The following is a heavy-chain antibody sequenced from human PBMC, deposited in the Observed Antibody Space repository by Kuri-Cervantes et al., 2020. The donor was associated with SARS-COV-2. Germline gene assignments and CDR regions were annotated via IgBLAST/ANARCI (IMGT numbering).Heavy chain of an antibody. J-gene: IGHJ4*02. Sequence: GESLKISCAASGFTFSSYAMSWVRQAPGKGLEWVSYISSSSSTIYYADSVKGRFTISRDNAKNSLYLQMNSLRDEDTAVYYCARQHGGNFDYWGQGTLVTVSS. CDR1: GFTFSSYA. CDR3: ARQHGGNFDY. CDR2: ISSSSSTI. D-gene: IGHD4-23*01. V-gene: IGHV3-48*02.